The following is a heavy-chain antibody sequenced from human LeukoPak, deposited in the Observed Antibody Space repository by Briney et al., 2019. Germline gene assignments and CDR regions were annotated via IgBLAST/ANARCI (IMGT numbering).Heavy chain of an antibody. CDR1: GGSFSGYY. V-gene: IGHV4-34*01. Sequence: SETLSLTCAVYGGSFSGYYWRWIRQPPGRGEEWIGEINHSGSTNYNPSLKSQVTISVDTSKNQFSLRLSSVTAADTAVYYCARHLYYGSGSPEYWGQGTLVTVSS. J-gene: IGHJ4*02. CDR2: INHSGST. CDR3: ARHLYYGSGSPEY. D-gene: IGHD3-10*01.